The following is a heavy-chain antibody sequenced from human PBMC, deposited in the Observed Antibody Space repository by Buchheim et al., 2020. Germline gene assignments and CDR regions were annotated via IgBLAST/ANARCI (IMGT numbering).Heavy chain of an antibody. J-gene: IGHJ4*02. CDR1: GGSISSGGYY. CDR2: ISYSGST. D-gene: IGHD2-2*01. V-gene: IGHV4-31*03. CDR3: AAGIVVVPTAVRY. Sequence: QVQLQESGPGLVKPSQTLSLTCTVSGGSISSGGYYWSWIRQHPGKGLAWIGYISYSGSTYYNPSLKSRVTISVDTSKDHFSLKLTSVTAADTAVYYCAAGIVVVPTAVRYWGQGTL.